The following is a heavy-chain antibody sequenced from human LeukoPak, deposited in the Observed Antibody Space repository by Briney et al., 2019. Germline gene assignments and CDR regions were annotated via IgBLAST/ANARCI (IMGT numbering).Heavy chain of an antibody. CDR2: IRSSSDYK. V-gene: IGHV3-21*01. CDR1: GFTFSSYN. J-gene: IGHJ4*02. CDR3: ARAGYCSSTSCDGGIDY. D-gene: IGHD2-2*01. Sequence: SGGSLRLSCVASGFTFSSYNMNWVRQAPGKGLEWVSSIRSSSDYKYYADSVKGRFTISRDNAKSSLYLQMNSLRAEDTAVYYCARAGYCSSTSCDGGIDYWGQGTLVTVSS.